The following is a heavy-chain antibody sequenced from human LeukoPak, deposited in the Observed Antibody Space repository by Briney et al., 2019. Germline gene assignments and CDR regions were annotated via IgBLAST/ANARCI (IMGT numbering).Heavy chain of an antibody. Sequence: SETLSLTCTVSGGSISSGDYYWSWIRQPPGKGLEWFGYIYYSGSTHYNPSLKSRVTISVDTSKNQFSLKLSSVAAADTAVYYCAREGGSGSRWFDPWGQGTLVTVSS. CDR1: GGSISSGDYY. D-gene: IGHD2-15*01. V-gene: IGHV4-30-4*08. CDR2: IYYSGST. CDR3: AREGGSGSRWFDP. J-gene: IGHJ5*02.